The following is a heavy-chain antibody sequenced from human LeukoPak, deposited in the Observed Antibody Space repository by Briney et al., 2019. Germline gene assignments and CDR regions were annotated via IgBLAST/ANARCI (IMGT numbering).Heavy chain of an antibody. J-gene: IGHJ3*02. CDR2: IYYSGST. V-gene: IGHV4-39*07. Sequence: SETLSLTCTVSGGSISSSSYYWGWIRQPPGKGLEWIGSIYYSGSTYYNPSLKSRVTVSVDTSKNQFSLKLSSMTAADTAVYYCARVQQNSGSYGYAFDIWGQGTMVTVSS. CDR3: ARVQQNSGSYGYAFDI. D-gene: IGHD1-26*01. CDR1: GGSISSSSYY.